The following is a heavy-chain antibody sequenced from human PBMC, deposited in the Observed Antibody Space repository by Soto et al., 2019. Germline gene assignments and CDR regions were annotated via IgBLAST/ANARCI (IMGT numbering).Heavy chain of an antibody. CDR1: GGSFSGYY. V-gene: IGHV4-34*01. J-gene: IGHJ6*03. CDR2: INHSGST. D-gene: IGHD3-10*01. CDR3: ARGVRKYYYGSGSYSRDYYYYYYMDV. Sequence: SETLSLTCAVYGGSFSGYYWSWIRQPPGKGLEWIGEINHSGSTNYNPSLKSRVAISVDTSKNQFSLKLSSVTAADTAVYYCARGVRKYYYGSGSYSRDYYYYYYMDVWGKGTTVTVSS.